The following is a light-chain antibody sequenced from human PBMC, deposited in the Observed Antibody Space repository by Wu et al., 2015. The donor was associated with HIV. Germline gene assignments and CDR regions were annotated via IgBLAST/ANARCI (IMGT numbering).Light chain of an antibody. CDR2: AAS. J-gene: IGKJ1*01. V-gene: IGKV1-39*01. CDR1: QTISDF. Sequence: DIQMTQSPSSLSASVGDRVTISCRASQTISDFLSWCQQKPGKAPRLLIYAASILQSGVSSRFSGNGSGTDFTLTISSLQPEDFATYYCQQSYTTPRTFGQGTKVEIK. CDR3: QQSYTTPRT.